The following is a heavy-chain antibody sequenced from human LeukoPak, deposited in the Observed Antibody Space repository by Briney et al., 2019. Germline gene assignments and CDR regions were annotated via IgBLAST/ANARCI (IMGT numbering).Heavy chain of an antibody. CDR2: IYHSGST. V-gene: IGHV4-38-2*01. CDR3: ARLYGDYVLFDWFDP. D-gene: IGHD4-17*01. CDR1: GYSISSGYY. J-gene: IGHJ5*02. Sequence: PSETLSLTCAVSGYSISSGYYWGWIRQPPGKGLEWIGSIYHSGSTYYSPSLKSRVTISVDTSKNQFSLKLGFATAADTAVYYCARLYGDYVLFDWFDPWGQGTLVTVSS.